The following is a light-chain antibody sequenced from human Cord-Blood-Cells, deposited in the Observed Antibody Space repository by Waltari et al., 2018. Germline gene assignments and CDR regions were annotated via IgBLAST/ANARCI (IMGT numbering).Light chain of an antibody. CDR2: AAS. CDR1: QGISNY. J-gene: IGKJ4*01. CDR3: QKYNSAPLT. V-gene: IGKV1-27*01. Sequence: TQSPSSLSASVGDRVTITCRARQGISNYLAWYQQKPGKVPKLLIYAASTLQSGVPSRFSGSGSGTDFTLTISSLQPEDVATYYCQKYNSAPLTFGGGTKVEIK.